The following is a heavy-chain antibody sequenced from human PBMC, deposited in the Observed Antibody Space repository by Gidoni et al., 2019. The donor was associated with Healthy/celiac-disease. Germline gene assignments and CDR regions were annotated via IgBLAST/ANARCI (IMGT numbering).Heavy chain of an antibody. D-gene: IGHD3-9*01. CDR3: APEGYDDIWTGYSG. J-gene: IGHJ4*02. Sequence: QLQLQESGPGLVKPSETLSLTCTVSGGSISSSSYYWGWLRQPPGKGLEWIGSIYYSGSTSYNPSLNSRVTISVDTSKNQFSLKLSSVTAADTAVYYCAPEGYDDIWTGYSGWGQGTLVTVSS. CDR1: GGSISSSSYY. CDR2: IYYSGST. V-gene: IGHV4-39*01.